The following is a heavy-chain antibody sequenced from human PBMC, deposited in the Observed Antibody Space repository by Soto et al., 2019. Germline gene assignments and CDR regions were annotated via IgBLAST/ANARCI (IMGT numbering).Heavy chain of an antibody. Sequence: GGSLRLSCEASGFNFRSKDMHWVRQAPGKGLDWVATIRNDGSVKDYADSVKGRFTISRDNSKNTLYLEMNTLRAEDTALYYCASKTINVFDYCGHGTLVTVSS. D-gene: IGHD3-3*01. V-gene: IGHV3-33*01. CDR3: ASKTINVFDY. J-gene: IGHJ4*01. CDR1: GFNFRSKD. CDR2: IRNDGSVK.